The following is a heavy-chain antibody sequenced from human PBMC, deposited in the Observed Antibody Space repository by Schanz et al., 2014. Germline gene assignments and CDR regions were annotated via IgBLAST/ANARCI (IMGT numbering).Heavy chain of an antibody. D-gene: IGHD4-17*01. CDR2: IKHDGSEK. CDR1: GFIFNDYY. V-gene: IGHV3-7*01. J-gene: IGHJ4*02. CDR3: VRDTDYHFDY. Sequence: VQLVESGGGLVKPGGSLRLSCAASGFIFNDYYMNWIRQAPGKGLEWVAYIKHDGSEKYHVDSVKGRFTISRDNAKNTLYLQMNSLRAEDTAVYYCVRDTDYHFDYWGQGTLVTVSS.